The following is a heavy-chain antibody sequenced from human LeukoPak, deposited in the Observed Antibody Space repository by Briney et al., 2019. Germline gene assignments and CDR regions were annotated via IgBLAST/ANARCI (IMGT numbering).Heavy chain of an antibody. CDR2: IYAGGST. V-gene: IGHV3-53*01. D-gene: IGHD6-25*01. CDR1: GFTVSSNY. Sequence: PRGSLRLSCAASGFTVSSNYMTWVRQAPGKVLEWVSVIYAGGSTYYADSVKGRFTISRDNSKNTLYLLMNNLRAEDTAVYYCARAQRGDYMDVWGKGTTVTISS. J-gene: IGHJ6*03. CDR3: ARAQRGDYMDV.